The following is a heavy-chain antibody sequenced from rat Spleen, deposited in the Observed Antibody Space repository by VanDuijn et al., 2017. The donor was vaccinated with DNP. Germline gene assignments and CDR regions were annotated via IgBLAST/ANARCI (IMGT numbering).Heavy chain of an antibody. Sequence: EVQLVESGGGLVQPGRSLKLSCAASGFTFSAYYMAWVRQAPAKGLEWVAYIGSAAYAPYYGDSVKGRFTISRDNAKSTLYLQMNSLRSEDMATYYCVRQRDYDAYLDHFDYWGQGVMVAVSS. CDR1: GFTFSAYY. CDR3: VRQRDYDAYLDHFDY. J-gene: IGHJ2*01. CDR2: IGSAAYAP. V-gene: IGHV5-22*01. D-gene: IGHD1-12*01.